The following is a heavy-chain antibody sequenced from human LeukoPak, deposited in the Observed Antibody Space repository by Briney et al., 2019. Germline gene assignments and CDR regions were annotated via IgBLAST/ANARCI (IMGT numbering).Heavy chain of an antibody. J-gene: IGHJ4*02. CDR3: ARAYCSGGSCYPFDY. CDR1: GCTFSSYS. Sequence: GGSLRLSCAASGCTFSSYSMNWVRQPPGKGLEWVSPISSSSSYIYYADSVKGRFTISRDNAKNLLYLQMNSLRAEDTAVYYCARAYCSGGSCYPFDYWGQGTLVTVSS. CDR2: ISSSSSYI. D-gene: IGHD2-15*01. V-gene: IGHV3-21*01.